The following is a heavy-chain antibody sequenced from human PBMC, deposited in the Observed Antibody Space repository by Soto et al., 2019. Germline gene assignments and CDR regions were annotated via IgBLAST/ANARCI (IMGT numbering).Heavy chain of an antibody. CDR2: IKPNIDGGAT. CDR1: GFSFTSAW. CDR3: TTRRGGSAYVPCAY. J-gene: IGHJ4*02. Sequence: EVQLVESGGGLVKPGGSLRLSCAASGFSFTSAWMNWVRQSPGKGREWVGRIKPNIDGGATDYSAPVKGRFTISRDDSKDTVYLQMNSMKTDDTTVYYCTTRRGGSAYVPCAYWGQGALVTVSS. D-gene: IGHD5-12*01. V-gene: IGHV3-15*07.